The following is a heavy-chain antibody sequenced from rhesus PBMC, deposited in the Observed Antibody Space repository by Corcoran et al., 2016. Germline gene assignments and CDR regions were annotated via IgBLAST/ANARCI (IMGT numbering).Heavy chain of an antibody. CDR2: LIHRVGIP. V-gene: IGHV1-198*02. D-gene: IGHD5-42*01. CDR1: GFTCGSYA. Sequence: QVQLVQSGAEVKKPGASVKVSCKGSGFTCGSYAISWVRQAPGQGLEWRVVLIHRVGIPNSAKKVRGRVALTANRATSTASMELSSLRSETTAVYYCARNPRYRGYSGYSVDYWGQGVLVPVSS. CDR3: ARNPRYRGYSGYSVDY. J-gene: IGHJ4*01.